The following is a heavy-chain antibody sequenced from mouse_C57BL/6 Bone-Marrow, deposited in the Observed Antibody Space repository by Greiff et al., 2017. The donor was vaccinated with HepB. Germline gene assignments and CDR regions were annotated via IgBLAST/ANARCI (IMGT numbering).Heavy chain of an antibody. CDR3: ARRLGPWYFDV. J-gene: IGHJ1*03. Sequence: EVQLQQSGPELVKPGASVKISCKASGYTFTDYYMNWVKQSHGKSLEWIGDINPNNGGTSYNQKFKSKATLTVDKSSSTAYMQLSSLTSEDSAVYYCARRLGPWYFDVWGTGTTVTVSS. CDR2: INPNNGGT. V-gene: IGHV1-26*01. CDR1: GYTFTDYY. D-gene: IGHD4-1*01.